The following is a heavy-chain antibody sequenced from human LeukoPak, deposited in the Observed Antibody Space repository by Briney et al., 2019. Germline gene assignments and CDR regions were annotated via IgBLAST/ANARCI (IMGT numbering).Heavy chain of an antibody. J-gene: IGHJ6*03. V-gene: IGHV1-18*01. CDR1: GYTFTSYG. Sequence: ASVKVSCKASGYTFTSYGISWVRQDPGQGLEWMGWISAYNGNTNYAQKLQGRVTMTTDTSTSTAYMELRSLRSDGTAVYYCARVVDRGYYYYYYYMDVWGKGTTVTISS. CDR3: ARVVDRGYYYYYYYMDV. D-gene: IGHD1-26*01. CDR2: ISAYNGNT.